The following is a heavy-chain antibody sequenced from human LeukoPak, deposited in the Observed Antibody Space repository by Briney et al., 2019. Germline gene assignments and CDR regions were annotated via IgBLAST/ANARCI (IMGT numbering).Heavy chain of an antibody. J-gene: IGHJ4*02. CDR1: GFTFSSYA. CDR3: ASRSSSIY. V-gene: IGHV3-23*03. CDR2: IYSDSST. Sequence: GGSLRLSCAASGFTFSSYAMSWVRQAPGKGLEWVSVIYSDSSTYYTDSVKGRFTISRDNSKNTLYLQMNSLRAEDTAVYYCASRSSSIYWGQGTLVTVSS. D-gene: IGHD6-6*01.